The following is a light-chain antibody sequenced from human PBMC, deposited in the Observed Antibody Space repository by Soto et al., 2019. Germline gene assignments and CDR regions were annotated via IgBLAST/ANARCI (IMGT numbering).Light chain of an antibody. CDR1: QSLSSSY. Sequence: EIVLTQSPGTLSLPAGEGATLSCRASQSLSSSYLVWYQHKPGQAPSLLIYGASRRATGIPDRFSGSGSATEFTLTISSLHPDDFATYYCQQYGSYSWTFGQGTKVDI. CDR3: QQYGSYSWT. J-gene: IGKJ1*01. CDR2: GAS. V-gene: IGKV3-20*01.